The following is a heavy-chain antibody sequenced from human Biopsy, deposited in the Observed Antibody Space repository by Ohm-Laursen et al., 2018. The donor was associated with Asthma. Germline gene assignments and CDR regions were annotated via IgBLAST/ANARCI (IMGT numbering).Heavy chain of an antibody. CDR3: ARDLHPTNHLGELSEGFDY. CDR1: GFTFSSYA. Sequence: SLRLSCAASGFTFSSYAMHWVRQAPGKGLEWVAVISYDGSNKYYADSVKGRFTISRDNSKNTLYLQMNSLIAEDTAVYYCARDLHPTNHLGELSEGFDYWGQGTLVTVSS. D-gene: IGHD3-16*02. J-gene: IGHJ4*02. CDR2: ISYDGSNK. V-gene: IGHV3-30-3*01.